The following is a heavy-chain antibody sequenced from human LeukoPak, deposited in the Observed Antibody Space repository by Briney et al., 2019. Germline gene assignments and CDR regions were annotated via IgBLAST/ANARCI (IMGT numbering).Heavy chain of an antibody. J-gene: IGHJ4*02. CDR2: IIPIFGTA. D-gene: IGHD3-22*01. CDR3: ARDADDSSGYSNFDY. V-gene: IGHV1-69*05. Sequence: SVKVSCKASGGTFNIYAISWVRQAPGQGLEWMGGIIPIFGTANYAQKFQGRVTMTKDTSTSTVYMELRSLRSEDTAVYYCARDADDSSGYSNFDYWGQGTLVTVSS. CDR1: GGTFNIYA.